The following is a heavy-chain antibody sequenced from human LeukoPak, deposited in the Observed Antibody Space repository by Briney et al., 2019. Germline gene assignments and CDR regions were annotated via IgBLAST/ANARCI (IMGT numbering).Heavy chain of an antibody. CDR2: IHGGGDVT. CDR3: AKALSSSFYYFDL. V-gene: IGHV3-23*01. D-gene: IGHD3-16*02. CDR1: GFTFSNYA. J-gene: IGHJ2*01. Sequence: GGSLRLSCAASGFTFSNYAMNWVRQAPEKGLEWVSTIHGGGDVTYYADSVKGRFTISRDNSRNTLYLQMNSLRAEDTAVYYCAKALSSSFYYFDLGGRGTLVIVSS.